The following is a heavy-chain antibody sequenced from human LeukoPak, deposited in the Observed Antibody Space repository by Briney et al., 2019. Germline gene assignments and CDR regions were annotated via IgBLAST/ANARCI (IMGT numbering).Heavy chain of an antibody. CDR1: GFTVSTKY. V-gene: IGHV3-53*01. Sequence: GGSLRLSCAASGFTVSTKYMSWVRQAPGKGLEWVSILYSGSDTYYANSVKGRFTISRDSSKNILFLQMNDLRAEDTAVYYCARVGDHFHWYLDLWGRGTLVTVSS. CDR2: LYSGSDT. CDR3: ARVGDHFHWYLDL. J-gene: IGHJ2*01. D-gene: IGHD3-10*01.